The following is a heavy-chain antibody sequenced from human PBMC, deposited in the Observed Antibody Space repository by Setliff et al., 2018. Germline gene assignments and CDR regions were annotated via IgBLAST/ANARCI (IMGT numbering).Heavy chain of an antibody. CDR3: ARGSSGSYYLFDH. V-gene: IGHV1-2*02. CDR2: INPDSGGT. D-gene: IGHD1-26*01. CDR1: GHTLTGYY. Sequence: ASVKVSCKASGHTLTGYYMHWVRQAPGRGLEWMGWINPDSGGTNYAQKFQGRVTMTRDTSISTAYMELNSLRPDDTAVFYCARGSSGSYYLFDHWGQGTLVTVSS. J-gene: IGHJ4*02.